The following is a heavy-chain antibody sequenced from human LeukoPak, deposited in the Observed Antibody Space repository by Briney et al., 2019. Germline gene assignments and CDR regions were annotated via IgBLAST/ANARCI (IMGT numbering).Heavy chain of an antibody. CDR3: ARDRSISAAGDTY. Sequence: GGSLRLSCAASGFTFSSYATSWVRQAPGKGLVWVSRVNRDGSSTSYADPVKGRFTISRDNAKNTLPLQMNSLRAEDTAVYYCARDRSISAAGDTYWGQGTLVTVSS. CDR2: VNRDGSST. D-gene: IGHD6-13*01. J-gene: IGHJ4*02. CDR1: GFTFSSYA. V-gene: IGHV3-74*01.